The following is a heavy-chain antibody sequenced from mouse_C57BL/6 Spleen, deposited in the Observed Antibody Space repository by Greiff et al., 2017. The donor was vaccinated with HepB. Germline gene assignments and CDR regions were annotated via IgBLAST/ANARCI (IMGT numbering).Heavy chain of an antibody. Sequence: VQLQQSGAELVRPGASVKLSCTASGFNIKDDYMHWVKQRPEQGLEWIGWIDPENGDTEYASKFQGKATITADTSSNTAYLQLSSLTSEDTAVYYCTTGYYGSSYRGYYAMDYWGQGTSVTVSS. V-gene: IGHV14-4*01. CDR1: GFNIKDDY. CDR2: IDPENGDT. D-gene: IGHD1-1*01. CDR3: TTGYYGSSYRGYYAMDY. J-gene: IGHJ4*01.